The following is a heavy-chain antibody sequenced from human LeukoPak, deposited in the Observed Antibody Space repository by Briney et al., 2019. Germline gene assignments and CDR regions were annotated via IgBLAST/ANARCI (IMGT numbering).Heavy chain of an antibody. CDR2: INHSGST. J-gene: IGHJ4*02. CDR1: GGSFSGYY. D-gene: IGHD5-12*01. Sequence: SETLSLTCAVYGGSFSGYYWSWIRQPRGKGLEWIGEINHSGSTNYNPSLKSRVTISVDTSKNQFSLELSSVTAADTAVYYCARILRDIVATMVDYWGQGTLVTVSS. CDR3: ARILRDIVATMVDY. V-gene: IGHV4-34*01.